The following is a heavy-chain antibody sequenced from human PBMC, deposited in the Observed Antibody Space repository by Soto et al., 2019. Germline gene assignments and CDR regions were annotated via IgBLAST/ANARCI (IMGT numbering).Heavy chain of an antibody. Sequence: SVKVSCKASGGTFSGHGIAWVRQVPGQGLEWMGGIMPTFGSATYAPKFQGRVTISADKSTSTAYMELSSLRSEDTAVYFCARERSAQYFDYWGKGTLVTVSS. CDR3: ARERSAQYFDY. D-gene: IGHD1-26*01. J-gene: IGHJ4*02. CDR1: GGTFSGHG. V-gene: IGHV1-69*06. CDR2: IMPTFGSA.